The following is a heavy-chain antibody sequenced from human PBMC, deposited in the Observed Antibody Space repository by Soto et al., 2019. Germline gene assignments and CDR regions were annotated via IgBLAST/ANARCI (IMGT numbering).Heavy chain of an antibody. V-gene: IGHV4-59*01. D-gene: IGHD2-15*01. CDR1: GGSISSYY. Sequence: QVQLQESGPGLVKPSETLSLTCTVSGGSISSYYWSWIRQPPGKGLEWIGYIYYSGSTNYNPSLKSRVAISVDTSKNQFALKLSSVTAADTAVYYCARGYCSGGSCGLFDYWGPGTLVTVSS. J-gene: IGHJ4*02. CDR3: ARGYCSGGSCGLFDY. CDR2: IYYSGST.